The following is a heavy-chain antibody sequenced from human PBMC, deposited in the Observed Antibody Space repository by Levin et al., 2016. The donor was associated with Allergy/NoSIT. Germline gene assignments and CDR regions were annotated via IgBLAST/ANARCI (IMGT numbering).Heavy chain of an antibody. Sequence: GGSLRLSCAASGFTFDDYAMHWVRQAPGKGLEWVSLISGDGGSTYYADSVKGRSTISRDNSKNSLYLQMNSLRTEDTALYYCAKVGRRVTIFLAFDIWGQGTMVTVSS. CDR3: AKVGRRVTIFLAFDI. CDR1: GFTFDDYA. D-gene: IGHD3-9*01. CDR2: ISGDGGST. J-gene: IGHJ3*02. V-gene: IGHV3-43*02.